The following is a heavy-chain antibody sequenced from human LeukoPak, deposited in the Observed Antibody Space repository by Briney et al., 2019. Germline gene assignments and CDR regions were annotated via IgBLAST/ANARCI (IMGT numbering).Heavy chain of an antibody. CDR1: GFMFSTYD. CDR2: ISIAGDT. CDR3: ARGHPDAYGMDV. J-gene: IGHJ6*02. V-gene: IGHV3-13*01. Sequence: GGSLRLSCAASGFMFSTYDMHWVRQATGKRLEWVSSISIAGDTYYPGSVKDRFTISRENANNSLYLQMNSLRAEDTAVYYCARGHPDAYGMDVWGQGTTVTVSS.